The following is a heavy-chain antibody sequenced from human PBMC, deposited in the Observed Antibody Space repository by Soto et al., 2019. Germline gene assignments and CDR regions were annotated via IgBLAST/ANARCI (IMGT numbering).Heavy chain of an antibody. CDR3: VKDRAQQLILGIWLDP. J-gene: IGHJ5*02. CDR2: TFYRSKWHN. Sequence: PSQTLSLTCAISGDSVSSNSAAWNWIRQSPSRGLEWPGRTFYRSKWHNDYAVSVKSRITINPDTSKNQFSLQLKSVTPEDTAVYYCVKDRAQQLILGIWLDPWGQGTLVTVSS. D-gene: IGHD6-13*01. CDR1: GDSVSSNSAA. V-gene: IGHV6-1*01.